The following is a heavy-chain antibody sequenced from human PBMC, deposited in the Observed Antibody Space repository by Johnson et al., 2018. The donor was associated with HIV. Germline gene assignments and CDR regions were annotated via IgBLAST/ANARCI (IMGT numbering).Heavy chain of an antibody. CDR3: AREMATIRGYAFDI. D-gene: IGHD5-24*01. J-gene: IGHJ3*02. CDR2: ISSSGSTI. V-gene: IGHV3-11*04. CDR1: GFTFSDYY. Sequence: QVQLVESGGGVVQPGRSLRLSCAASGFTFSDYYMSWIRQAPGKGLEWVSYISSSGSTIYYADSVKGRFTISRDNSKNTMYLQMNSLRAEDTAVYYCAREMATIRGYAFDIWGQGTMVTVSS.